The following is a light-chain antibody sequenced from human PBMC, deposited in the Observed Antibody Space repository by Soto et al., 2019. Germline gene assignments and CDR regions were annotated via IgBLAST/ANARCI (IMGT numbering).Light chain of an antibody. CDR3: QQYNNWHPET. Sequence: DIVLTQAPDNLSLSPGNSATLSCGASQYTNGRYVAWYQKRPDLAPRLXVXGASTSATGIPARFIGSGSGTEFTLTISSLQYEDFAVYYCQQYNNWHPETFGQGTKVDIK. CDR2: GAS. CDR1: QYTNGRY. V-gene: IGKV3-15*01. J-gene: IGKJ1*01.